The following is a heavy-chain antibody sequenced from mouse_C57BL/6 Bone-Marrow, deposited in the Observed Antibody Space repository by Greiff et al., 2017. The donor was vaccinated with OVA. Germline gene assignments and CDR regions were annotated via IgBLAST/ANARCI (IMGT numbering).Heavy chain of an antibody. CDR3: ARCTVVAYPFAY. D-gene: IGHD1-1*01. V-gene: IGHV1-81*01. Sequence: QVQLQQSGAELARPGASVKLSCKASGYTFTSYGISWVKQRTGQGLEWIGEIYPRSGNTYYNEKFKGKATLTADKSSRTAYMELRSLTSEDSAVYFCARCTVVAYPFAYWGQGTLVTVSA. CDR1: GYTFTSYG. CDR2: IYPRSGNT. J-gene: IGHJ3*01.